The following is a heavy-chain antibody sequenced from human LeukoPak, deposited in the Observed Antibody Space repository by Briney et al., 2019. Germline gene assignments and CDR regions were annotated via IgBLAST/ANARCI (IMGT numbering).Heavy chain of an antibody. CDR2: FDPEDAET. Sequence: ASVKVSCKVSGYILTELSMHWVRQAPGKGLEWMGGFDPEDAETTYAQNFQGRVTMTEDTSSDTAYMELSSLRSEDTAVYYCVTGGPGLAPPYYYYYMDVWGKGTTVTVSS. D-gene: IGHD3-9*01. CDR1: GYILTELS. CDR3: VTGGPGLAPPYYYYYMDV. V-gene: IGHV1-24*01. J-gene: IGHJ6*03.